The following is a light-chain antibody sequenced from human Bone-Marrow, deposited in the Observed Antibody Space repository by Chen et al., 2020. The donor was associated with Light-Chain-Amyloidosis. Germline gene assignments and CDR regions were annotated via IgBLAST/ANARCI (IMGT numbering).Light chain of an antibody. CDR3: SSYTITNTLV. CDR2: EVT. V-gene: IGLV2-14*01. J-gene: IGLJ1*01. CDR1: SSDVGGDNH. Sequence: QSALTQPASVSGSPGQSITTSCTGTSSDVGGDNHVSWYQQHPDKAPKLMIYEVTNRPSWVPDRFSGSKSDNTASLIISGLQTEDEADYFCSSYTITNTLVFGSGTRVTVL.